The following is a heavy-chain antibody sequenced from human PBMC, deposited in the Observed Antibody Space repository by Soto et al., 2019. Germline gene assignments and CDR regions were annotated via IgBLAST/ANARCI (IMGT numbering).Heavy chain of an antibody. CDR3: ARDGYSSSSRSTAGFDP. V-gene: IGHV4-59*01. J-gene: IGHJ5*02. CDR1: GGSICSYY. CDR2: IYYSGST. D-gene: IGHD6-6*01. Sequence: SETLSLTCTVSGGSICSYYWGWIRQPPGKGLEWIGYIYYSGSTNYNPSLKSRVTISVDTSKNQFSLKLSSVTAADTAVYYCARDGYSSSSRSTAGFDPWGQGTLVTVSS.